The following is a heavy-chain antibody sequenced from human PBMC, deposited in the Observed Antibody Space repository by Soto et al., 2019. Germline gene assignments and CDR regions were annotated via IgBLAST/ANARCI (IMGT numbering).Heavy chain of an antibody. CDR2: ISAYNGNT. CDR1: GYTFTSYC. J-gene: IGHJ5*02. D-gene: IGHD5-18*01. CDR3: ARVWGYSYGYWFDP. V-gene: IGHV1-18*04. Sequence: ASVNASCKSAGYTFTSYCISWVRQAPGQGLEWMGWISAYNGNTNYAQKLQGRVTMTTDTSTSTAYMELRSLRSDDTAVYYCARVWGYSYGYWFDPWGQGTLVTVSS.